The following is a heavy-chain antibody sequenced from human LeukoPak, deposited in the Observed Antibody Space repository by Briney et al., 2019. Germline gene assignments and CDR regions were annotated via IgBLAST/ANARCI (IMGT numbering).Heavy chain of an antibody. Sequence: GGSLRLSCAASGFTFSDHYMSWIRQAPGKGLEWISYISSSGSTIYYADSVKGRFTISRDNAKNSLYLQMNSLRAEDTAMYYCARGRGFSHGWPVDTFDMWGQGTTVTVSS. J-gene: IGHJ3*02. CDR3: ARGRGFSHGWPVDTFDM. V-gene: IGHV3-11*04. CDR2: ISSSGSTI. D-gene: IGHD5-18*01. CDR1: GFTFSDHY.